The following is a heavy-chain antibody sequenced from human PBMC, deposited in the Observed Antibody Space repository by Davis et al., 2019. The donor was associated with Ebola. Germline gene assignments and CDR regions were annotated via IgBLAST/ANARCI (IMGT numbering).Heavy chain of an antibody. CDR2: IRYDGSNK. Sequence: ALRLSCAASGFTFSSYGMHWVRQAPGKGLEWVAFIRYDGSNKYYADSVKGRFTISRDNSKNTLYLQMNSLRAEDTAVYYCAKDRGAGGSCFDYWGQGTLVTVSS. J-gene: IGHJ4*02. V-gene: IGHV3-30*02. CDR1: GFTFSSYG. D-gene: IGHD2-15*01. CDR3: AKDRGAGGSCFDY.